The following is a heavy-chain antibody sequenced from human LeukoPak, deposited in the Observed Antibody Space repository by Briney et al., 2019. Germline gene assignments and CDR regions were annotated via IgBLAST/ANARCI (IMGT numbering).Heavy chain of an antibody. J-gene: IGHJ4*02. CDR2: IYHSGRT. CDR3: ARNSNSRLDY. CDR1: GYSISSGYY. D-gene: IGHD4-11*01. Sequence: SETLSLTCTVSGYSISSGYYWGWIRQPPGKGLEWIGSIYHSGRTYYNPSLKSRVTISVDTSKNQFSLKLSSVTAADTAVYYCARNSNSRLDYWGQGTLVTVSS. V-gene: IGHV4-38-2*02.